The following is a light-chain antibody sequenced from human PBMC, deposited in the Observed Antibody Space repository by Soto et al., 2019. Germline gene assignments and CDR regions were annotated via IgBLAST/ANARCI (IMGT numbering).Light chain of an antibody. CDR3: QQYYTART. CDR2: WAS. CDR1: QNILYSSNNKNY. Sequence: DIVMTQSPDSLAVSLGERATINCKSSQNILYSSNNKNYLAWYQQKPGQPPKLLIYWASTRESGVPDRFRGSGSGTDFPRTSSSLQAEDVAVYYCQQYYTARTFGQGTKVEIK. V-gene: IGKV4-1*01. J-gene: IGKJ1*01.